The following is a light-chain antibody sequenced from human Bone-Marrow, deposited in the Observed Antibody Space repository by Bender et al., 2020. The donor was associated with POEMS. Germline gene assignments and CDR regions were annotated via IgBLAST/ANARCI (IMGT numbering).Light chain of an antibody. Sequence: QSALTQPASVSGSPGQSVTISCTGRSSDIGDYNYVSWYQQHPGKAPKLMIYDVTNRPSGVSNRFSGSKSGNTASLTISGLQAEDEADYYCGSYTAINTLIFGGGTKLTVL. CDR3: GSYTAINTLI. V-gene: IGLV2-14*03. CDR2: DVT. J-gene: IGLJ2*01. CDR1: SSDIGDYNY.